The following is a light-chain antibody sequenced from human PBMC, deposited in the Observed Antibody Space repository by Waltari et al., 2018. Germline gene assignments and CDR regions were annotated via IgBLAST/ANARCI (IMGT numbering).Light chain of an antibody. J-gene: IGKJ3*01. CDR1: QSVSSY. CDR2: DAS. CDR3: QQRSNWPPLST. Sequence: EIVLTQSPATLSLSPGESATLSCRASQSVSSYVAWYQQKPGQAPRLRIYDASNRATGIPARFSGRGSGTDFTLTISSLEPEDFAVYYCQQRSNWPPLSTFGPGTKVDIK. V-gene: IGKV3-11*01.